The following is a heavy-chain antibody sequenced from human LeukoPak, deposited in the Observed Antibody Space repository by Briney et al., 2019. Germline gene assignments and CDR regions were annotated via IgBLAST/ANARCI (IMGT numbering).Heavy chain of an antibody. Sequence: GGSLRLSCAASGFTFSSYAMYWVRQAPGKGLEWVSVIRGSGRTTYYADSVKGRFTISRDNSKNTLYLQMNSLRAEDTAVYYCAKEMGVEWLPSRAFDYWGQGTLVTVSS. CDR1: GFTFSSYA. CDR2: IRGSGRTT. D-gene: IGHD5-24*01. CDR3: AKEMGVEWLPSRAFDY. V-gene: IGHV3-23*01. J-gene: IGHJ4*02.